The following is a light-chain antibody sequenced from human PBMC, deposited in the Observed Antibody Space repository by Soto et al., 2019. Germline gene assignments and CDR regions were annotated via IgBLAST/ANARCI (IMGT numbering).Light chain of an antibody. CDR2: DAS. J-gene: IGKJ4*01. CDR3: QHYDNLLLT. Sequence: DIQMTQSPSSLSASVGDRVTITCQASQDINTYLNWYQQKPGKAPNLLLYDASKLETGVPSRFSGGGSGTDFTFTVTSLQPEDFATYFCQHYDNLLLTFGGGTKV. CDR1: QDINTY. V-gene: IGKV1-33*01.